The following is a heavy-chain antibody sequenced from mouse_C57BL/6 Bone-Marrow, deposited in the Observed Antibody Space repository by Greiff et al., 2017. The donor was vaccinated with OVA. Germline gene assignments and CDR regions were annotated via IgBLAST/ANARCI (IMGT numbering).Heavy chain of an antibody. Sequence: VHLVESGAELVRPGASVKLSCKASGYTFTDYYINWVKQRPGQGLEWIARIYPGSGNTYYNEKFKGKATLTAEKSSSTAYMQLSSLTSEDSAVYFCARSPSTVVATPFDYWGQGTTLTVSS. V-gene: IGHV1-76*01. CDR1: GYTFTDYY. CDR2: IYPGSGNT. CDR3: ARSPSTVVATPFDY. D-gene: IGHD1-1*01. J-gene: IGHJ2*01.